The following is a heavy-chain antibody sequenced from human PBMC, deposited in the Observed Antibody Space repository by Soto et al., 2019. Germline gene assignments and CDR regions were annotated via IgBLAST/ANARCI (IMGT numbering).Heavy chain of an antibody. CDR2: ISAYNGNT. CDR3: ARDCSSTSCYAAFDI. V-gene: IGHV1-18*01. J-gene: IGHJ3*02. CDR1: GYTFTSYG. D-gene: IGHD2-2*01. Sequence: ASVKVSCKASGYTFTSYGISWVRQAPGQGLEWMGWISAYNGNTNYAQKLQGRVTMTTDTSTSTAYMELRSLRSDDTAVYYGARDCSSTSCYAAFDIWGQGTMVTVSS.